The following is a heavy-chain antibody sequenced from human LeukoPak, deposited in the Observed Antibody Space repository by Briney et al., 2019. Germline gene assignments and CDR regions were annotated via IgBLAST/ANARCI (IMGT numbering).Heavy chain of an antibody. J-gene: IGHJ3*02. CDR2: IYYSGST. CDR1: GGSFSGYY. Sequence: SETLSLTCAVYGGSFSGYYWSWIRQPPGKGLEWIGTIYYSGSTYYNLSLKSRVTISVDTSKNQFSLNLSSVTAADTAVYYCATWSGRYSSDAFDIWGQGTMVTVSS. D-gene: IGHD1-26*01. CDR3: ATWSGRYSSDAFDI. V-gene: IGHV4-34*01.